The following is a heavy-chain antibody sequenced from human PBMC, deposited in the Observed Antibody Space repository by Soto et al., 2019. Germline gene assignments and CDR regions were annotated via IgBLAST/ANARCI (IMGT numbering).Heavy chain of an antibody. CDR1: GYTFTNYG. D-gene: IGHD6-13*01. CDR2: INPYNGNT. CDR3: ASRLAAAELV. Sequence: QVQLVQSGAEVKKPGASVKVSCKASGYTFTNYGISWVRQAPGQGLEWMGWINPYNGNTNYGQKLQGRVTMTTDTSTSTAYMERRSLSSDDTAVYFCASRLAAAELVWGQGTLVTVSS. V-gene: IGHV1-18*01. J-gene: IGHJ4*02.